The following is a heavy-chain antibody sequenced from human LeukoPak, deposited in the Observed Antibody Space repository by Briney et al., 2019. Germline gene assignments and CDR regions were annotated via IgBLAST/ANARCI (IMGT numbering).Heavy chain of an antibody. D-gene: IGHD1-26*01. Sequence: GASVNVSCKASGGTFSSYAISWVRQAPGQGLEWMGGIIPNFGTTSYAQKLQGRVTITADVTTSTVQMELTSLKSEDTAVYYCARDGRAISWGQGTLVTVSS. CDR2: IIPNFGTT. CDR3: ARDGRAIS. V-gene: IGHV1-69*01. J-gene: IGHJ5*02. CDR1: GGTFSSYA.